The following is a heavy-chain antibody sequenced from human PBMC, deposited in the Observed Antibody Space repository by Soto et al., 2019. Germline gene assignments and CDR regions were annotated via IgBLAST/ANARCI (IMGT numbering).Heavy chain of an antibody. V-gene: IGHV4-34*01. D-gene: IGHD6-13*01. CDR2: INHSGST. Sequence: SSETLSLTCAVYGGSFSGYYWSWIRQPPGKGLEWIGEINHSGSTNYNPSLKSRVTISVDTSKNQFSLKLSSVTAADTAVYYCARNPPIPGIAAASPDYWGQGTLVTVSS. J-gene: IGHJ4*02. CDR3: ARNPPIPGIAAASPDY. CDR1: GGSFSGYY.